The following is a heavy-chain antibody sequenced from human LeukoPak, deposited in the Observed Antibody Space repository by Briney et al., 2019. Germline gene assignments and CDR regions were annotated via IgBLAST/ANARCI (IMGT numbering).Heavy chain of an antibody. Sequence: ASVKVSCKASGYTFTSYGISWVRQAPGQGLEWMGIINPSGGSTSYAQKFQGRVTMTRDTSTSTVYMELSSLRSEDTAVYYCARGWRDQWLPTEWYFDLWGRGTLVTVSS. CDR3: ARGWRDQWLPTEWYFDL. CDR2: INPSGGST. CDR1: GYTFTSYG. D-gene: IGHD6-19*01. V-gene: IGHV1-46*01. J-gene: IGHJ2*01.